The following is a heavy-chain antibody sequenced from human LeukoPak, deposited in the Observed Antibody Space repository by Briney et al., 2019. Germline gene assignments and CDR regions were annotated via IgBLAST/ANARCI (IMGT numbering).Heavy chain of an antibody. Sequence: GASVKVSCKASGYPFTGYYLHWVRQAPGQGLEWMGWINPNSGFTNYAQKFQGRVTMTRDTSITTAYMELSRLRYDDTALYYCAREGREFGPHKLAGFDYWGQGTLVTVSS. D-gene: IGHD3-16*01. CDR1: GYPFTGYY. J-gene: IGHJ4*02. CDR3: AREGREFGPHKLAGFDY. V-gene: IGHV1-2*02. CDR2: INPNSGFT.